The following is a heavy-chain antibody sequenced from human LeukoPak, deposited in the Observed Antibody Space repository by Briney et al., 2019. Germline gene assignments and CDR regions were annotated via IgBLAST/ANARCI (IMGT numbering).Heavy chain of an antibody. CDR2: INPNSGGT. Sequence: ASVNVSCKASGYTFTSYGISWVRQAPGQGLEWMGRINPNSGGTNYAQKFQGRVTMTKDTSISTGYMELSRLRSDDTAVYYCARAPLGYNWFDPWGQGTLVTVSS. D-gene: IGHD3-10*01. CDR3: ARAPLGYNWFDP. J-gene: IGHJ5*02. CDR1: GYTFTSYG. V-gene: IGHV1-2*06.